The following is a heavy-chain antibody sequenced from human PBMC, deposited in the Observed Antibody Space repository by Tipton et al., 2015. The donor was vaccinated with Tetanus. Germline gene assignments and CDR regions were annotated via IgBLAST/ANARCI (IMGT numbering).Heavy chain of an antibody. CDR3: ARVDDSVWGSPFDP. Sequence: TLSLTCTVSGGSVNSDDYYWTWIRQHPGKGLDWIGYIFHTGGADYNPSPKSRATISTDTSKNQFSLKLSSVTAADTAVYYCARVDDSVWGSPFDPWGQGVLVTVSS. CDR1: GGSVNSDDYY. D-gene: IGHD3-16*01. J-gene: IGHJ5*02. V-gene: IGHV4-31*03. CDR2: IFHTGGA.